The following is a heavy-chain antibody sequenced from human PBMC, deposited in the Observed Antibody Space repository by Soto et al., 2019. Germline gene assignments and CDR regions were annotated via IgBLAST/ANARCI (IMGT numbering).Heavy chain of an antibody. CDR1: GFTFYTYW. J-gene: IGHJ4*02. CDR3: ATGVNYRPILG. D-gene: IGHD3-16*01. V-gene: IGHV3-7*01. Sequence: GALRLSCGASGFTFYTYWMNWVRQAPGMGLEWVANIKSDGSEKYYADSVKGRFIISRDNSENTLYLHMNSLRDEDTAVYYCATGVNYRPILGWGQGTLVTVSS. CDR2: IKSDGSEK.